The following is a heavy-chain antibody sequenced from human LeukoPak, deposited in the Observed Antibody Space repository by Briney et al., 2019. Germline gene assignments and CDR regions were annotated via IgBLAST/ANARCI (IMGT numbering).Heavy chain of an antibody. Sequence: GGSLGLSCAASGFTFSSYEMNWVRQAPGKGLEWVSYISSSGSTIYYADSVKGRFTISRDNAKNSLYLQMNSLRAEDTAVYYCARGYSSGWKFDYWGQGTLVTVSS. CDR3: ARGYSSGWKFDY. CDR2: ISSSGSTI. D-gene: IGHD6-19*01. CDR1: GFTFSSYE. V-gene: IGHV3-48*03. J-gene: IGHJ4*02.